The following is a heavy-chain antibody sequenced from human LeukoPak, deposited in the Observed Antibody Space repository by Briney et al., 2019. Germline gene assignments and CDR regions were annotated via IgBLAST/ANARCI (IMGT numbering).Heavy chain of an antibody. CDR2: IKQGGSEK. J-gene: IGHJ4*02. V-gene: IGHV3-7*01. D-gene: IGHD1-26*01. Sequence: PGGSLRLSCAASGFTFGSHWMTWVRQAPGKGLEWVASIKQGGSEKYYVDSVKGRFTVSRDNAKNSVSLQMNSLRAEDTAVYYCVRDRGRASVDYWGQGTLVTVSS. CDR1: GFTFGSHW. CDR3: VRDRGRASVDY.